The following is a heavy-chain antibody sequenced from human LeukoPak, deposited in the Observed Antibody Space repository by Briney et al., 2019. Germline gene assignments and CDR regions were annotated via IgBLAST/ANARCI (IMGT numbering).Heavy chain of an antibody. CDR3: ARDPPVEMATHWFDP. V-gene: IGHV1-69*01. Sequence: GSSVKVSCKASGGTFSSYAISWVRQAPGQGLEWMGGIIPIFGTANYAQKFQGRVTITADESTSTAYMELSSLRSEDTAVYYCARDPPVEMATHWFDPWGQGTLVTVSS. CDR1: GGTFSSYA. D-gene: IGHD5-24*01. J-gene: IGHJ5*02. CDR2: IIPIFGTA.